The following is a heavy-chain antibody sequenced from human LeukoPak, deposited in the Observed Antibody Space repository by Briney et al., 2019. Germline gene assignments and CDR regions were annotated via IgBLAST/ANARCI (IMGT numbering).Heavy chain of an antibody. CDR1: GFTFSSYA. J-gene: IGHJ4*02. V-gene: IGHV3-30-3*01. D-gene: IGHD3-10*01. Sequence: HPGNSLRLSCAASGFTFSSYAMHWVRQAPGKGLEWVAVISYDGSNKYYADSMKGGFTISRDNSKNTLNLQMNSLRAEDTAVYYCVKDRTGTYTLDYWGQGTLVTVSS. CDR2: ISYDGSNK. CDR3: VKDRTGTYTLDY.